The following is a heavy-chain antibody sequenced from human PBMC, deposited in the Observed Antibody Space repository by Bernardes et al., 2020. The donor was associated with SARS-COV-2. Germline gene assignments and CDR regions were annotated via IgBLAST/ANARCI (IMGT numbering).Heavy chain of an antibody. CDR2: IYLDDDK. Sequence: SGPTPLNPTQTLTLTCPFSGFSLSPSGVGVGWIRQPPGKALEWLALIYLDDDKRYSPSLKSRLTITKDTSKNQVVLTMTNMDPVDTATYYCAHRQYSSSWYGDYYYYGMDVWDQGTTVTVSS. D-gene: IGHD6-13*01. V-gene: IGHV2-5*02. CDR3: AHRQYSSSWYGDYYYYGMDV. J-gene: IGHJ6*02. CDR1: GFSLSPSGVG.